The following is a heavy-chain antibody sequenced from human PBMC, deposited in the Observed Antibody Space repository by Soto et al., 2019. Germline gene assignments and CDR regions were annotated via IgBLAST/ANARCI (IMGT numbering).Heavy chain of an antibody. CDR1: GASIRSSSHY. CDR3: VGQSYDVLAGSVNWFDP. V-gene: IGHV4-39*01. Sequence: KPSETLSLTCTVSGASIRSSSHYWGWIRQPPGKGLEWIGSIHYSGNGYHNLSLKSRATISVDTSKNQFSLRLSSVTAADTAVYYCVGQSYDVLAGSVNWFDPWGQGTLVTAPQ. CDR2: IHYSGNG. J-gene: IGHJ5*02. D-gene: IGHD3-9*01.